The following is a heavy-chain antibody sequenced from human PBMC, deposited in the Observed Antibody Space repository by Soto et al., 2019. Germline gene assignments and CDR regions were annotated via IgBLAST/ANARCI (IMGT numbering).Heavy chain of an antibody. CDR1: GFTFSSHG. J-gene: IGHJ6*02. CDR3: AKDIRVAVAGSYYYYYGMDV. Sequence: PGGSLRLSCATSGFTFSSHGMHWVRQAPGKGLEWVAVISYDGSNKYYADSVKGRFTISRDNSKNTLYLQMNSLRAEDTAVYYCAKDIRVAVAGSYYYYYGMDVWGQGTTVTV. V-gene: IGHV3-30*18. D-gene: IGHD6-19*01. CDR2: ISYDGSNK.